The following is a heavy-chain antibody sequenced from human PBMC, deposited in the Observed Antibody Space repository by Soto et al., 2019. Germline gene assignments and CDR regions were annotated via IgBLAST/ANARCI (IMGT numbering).Heavy chain of an antibody. V-gene: IGHV3-23*01. Sequence: GGSLRLSCAASGFTFSSYAMSWVRQAPGKGLEWVSAISGSGGSTYYADSVKGRFTISRDNSKNTLYLQMNSLRAEDTAVYYCATGTAAGTVYFDYWGQGTLVTVSS. J-gene: IGHJ4*02. CDR3: ATGTAAGTVYFDY. CDR1: GFTFSSYA. CDR2: ISGSGGST. D-gene: IGHD6-13*01.